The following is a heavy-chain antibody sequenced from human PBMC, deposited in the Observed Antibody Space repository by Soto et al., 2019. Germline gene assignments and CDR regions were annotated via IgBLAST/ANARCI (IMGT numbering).Heavy chain of an antibody. V-gene: IGHV3-33*01. Sequence: GSLRLSCAASGFTFSSYGMQWVRQAPGKGLEWVAVIWYDGSNKYYADSVKGRFTISRDNSKNTLYLQMNSLRAEDTAVYYCARDFRELTTIPIDYWGPGTLVTLSS. CDR3: ARDFRELTTIPIDY. J-gene: IGHJ4*02. CDR2: IWYDGSNK. CDR1: GFTFSSYG. D-gene: IGHD2-2*02.